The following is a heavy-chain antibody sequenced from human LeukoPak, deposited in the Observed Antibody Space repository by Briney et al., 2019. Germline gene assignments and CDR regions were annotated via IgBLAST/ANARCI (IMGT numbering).Heavy chain of an antibody. D-gene: IGHD1-1*01. Sequence: GGSLRLSCAASRFTFSTYSMNWVRQAPGKGLEWVSSISSRSSYINYVDSVKGRFTISRDNAKNSLYLQMNSLRVEDTAIYYCARDQLPIAEARQYNWFDPWGQGTLVTVSS. J-gene: IGHJ5*02. CDR3: ARDQLPIAEARQYNWFDP. V-gene: IGHV3-21*04. CDR2: ISSRSSYI. CDR1: RFTFSTYS.